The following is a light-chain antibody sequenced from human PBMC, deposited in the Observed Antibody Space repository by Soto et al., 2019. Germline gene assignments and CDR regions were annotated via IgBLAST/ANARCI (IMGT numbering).Light chain of an antibody. Sequence: VLTHSPDVLSLSPWQTATLSCRASESVDRYVAWYQQKVGPAPRLLIYDAFTRATGVAARFSGSGSATDFTLTISSLEPEDFAVYYCQQRARWPSTFGPGTKVDIK. CDR1: ESVDRY. V-gene: IGKV3-11*01. CDR3: QQRARWPST. J-gene: IGKJ3*01. CDR2: DAF.